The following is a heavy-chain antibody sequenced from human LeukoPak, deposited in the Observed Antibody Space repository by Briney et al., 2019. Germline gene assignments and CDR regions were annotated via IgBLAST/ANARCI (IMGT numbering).Heavy chain of an antibody. CDR1: GLTFSTSG. D-gene: IGHD3-10*01. CDR2: IKQDGSEK. J-gene: IGHJ4*02. V-gene: IGHV3-7*01. Sequence: GGSLRLSCTTSGLTFSTSGFNWVRQAPGKGLEWVANIKQDGSEKYYVDSVKGRFTISRDNAKNSLYLQMNSLRAEDTAVYYCARDSGYGSGSLGSDYWGQGTLVTVSS. CDR3: ARDSGYGSGSLGSDY.